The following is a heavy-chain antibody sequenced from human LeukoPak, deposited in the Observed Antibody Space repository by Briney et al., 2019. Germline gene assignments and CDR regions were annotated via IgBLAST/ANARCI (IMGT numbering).Heavy chain of an antibody. CDR3: AKFVTGYSIVDAFDI. CDR1: GFTFSSYA. J-gene: IGHJ3*02. D-gene: IGHD3-9*01. Sequence: GGSLRLSCAASGFTFSSYAMSWVRQAPGKGLEWVSAISGSGGSTYCADSVKGRFTISRDNSKNTLYLQMSSLRAEDTAVYYCAKFVTGYSIVDAFDIWGQGTMVTVSS. V-gene: IGHV3-23*01. CDR2: ISGSGGST.